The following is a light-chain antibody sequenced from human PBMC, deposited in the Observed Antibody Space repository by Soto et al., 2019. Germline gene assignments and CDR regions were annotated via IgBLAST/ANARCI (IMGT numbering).Light chain of an antibody. J-gene: IGLJ1*01. CDR1: SSDVGNYNL. V-gene: IGLV2-23*01. Sequence: QSALTQPASVSGSPGQSITISCTGTSSDVGNYNLVSWYQHHPGKAPKLMIYEGSQRPSGVSSRFSGSKSGNTASLTISGLQAEDEADYHCCSYAGDNTYVFGTGTKLTVL. CDR2: EGS. CDR3: CSYAGDNTYV.